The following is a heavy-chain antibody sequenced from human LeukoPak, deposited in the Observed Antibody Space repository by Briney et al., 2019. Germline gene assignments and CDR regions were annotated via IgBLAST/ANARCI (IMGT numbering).Heavy chain of an antibody. CDR1: VYIFTGYY. CDR3: ARDRVGSGWPRPFYEL. Sequence: ASVKVSCKPSVYIFTGYYLHWVRQAPGQALEWLGWISPNTGATIYAQNFQGRVTMSRDTSISTAYLELSRLRSDDTAVYYCARDRVGSGWPRPFYELWGQGTLVIVYS. D-gene: IGHD2/OR15-2a*01. J-gene: IGHJ1*01. V-gene: IGHV1-2*02. CDR2: ISPNTGAT.